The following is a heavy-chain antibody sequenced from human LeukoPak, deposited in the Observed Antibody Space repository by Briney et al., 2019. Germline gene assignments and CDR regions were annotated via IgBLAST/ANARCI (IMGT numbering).Heavy chain of an antibody. Sequence: PGGSLRLSCAASGFTFSSYAMHWVRQAPGKGLEWVAVISYDGSNKYYADSVKGRFTISRDNSKNTLYLQMNSLRAEDTAVYYCAKDAITNIVATIGLYFDYWGQGTLVTVSS. CDR2: ISYDGSNK. J-gene: IGHJ4*02. D-gene: IGHD5-12*01. CDR1: GFTFSSYA. V-gene: IGHV3-30-3*01. CDR3: AKDAITNIVATIGLYFDY.